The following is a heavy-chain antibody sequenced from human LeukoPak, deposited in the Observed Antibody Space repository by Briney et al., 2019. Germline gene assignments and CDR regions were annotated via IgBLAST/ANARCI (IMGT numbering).Heavy chain of an antibody. D-gene: IGHD3-10*01. J-gene: IGHJ5*02. V-gene: IGHV4-4*07. Sequence: SETLSLTCTVSGGSISSYYWSWIRQPAGKGLEWIGRIYTSGSTNYNPSLKSRVTISVDTSKNQFSLKLSSVTAADTAVYYCARETMVRGVIMSWFDPWGQGTLVTVSS. CDR2: IYTSGST. CDR3: ARETMVRGVIMSWFDP. CDR1: GGSISSYY.